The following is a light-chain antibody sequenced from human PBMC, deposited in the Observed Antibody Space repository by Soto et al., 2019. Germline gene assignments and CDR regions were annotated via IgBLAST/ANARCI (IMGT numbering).Light chain of an antibody. V-gene: IGKV1-5*03. Sequence: DIQMTKSPSTLSASVGDTVTITCRASQSISIWLAWYQQKPGKAPKLLIYKASSLESGVPSRFSGSGSGTDFTLTISSLQPDDFATYYCQQYNSYSETFGQGTKVE. J-gene: IGKJ1*01. CDR3: QQYNSYSET. CDR2: KAS. CDR1: QSISIW.